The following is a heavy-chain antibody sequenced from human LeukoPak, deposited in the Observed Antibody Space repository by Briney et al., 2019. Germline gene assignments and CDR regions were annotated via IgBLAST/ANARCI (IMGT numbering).Heavy chain of an antibody. V-gene: IGHV4-59*08. CDR2: ISNTGIT. J-gene: IGHJ6*02. CDR3: GRQSVTGRNGLDV. D-gene: IGHD5/OR15-5a*01. CDR1: GGSIGTFY. Sequence: SETLSLTCTVSGGSIGTFYWSWIRQPPGKGLEYIGHISNTGITNYNPSLEGRVTISIDISNNQFSLQLSSVTAADTAVYYCGRQSVTGRNGLDVWGQGTTVTVSS.